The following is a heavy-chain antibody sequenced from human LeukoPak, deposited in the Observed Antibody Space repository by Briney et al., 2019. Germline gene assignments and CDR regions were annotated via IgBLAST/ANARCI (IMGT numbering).Heavy chain of an antibody. D-gene: IGHD3-10*01. J-gene: IGHJ4*02. V-gene: IGHV4-39*01. CDR3: ARHSEYYSGSGSASGHFDY. CDR1: GGAIRSSSYY. Sequence: PSETLSLTCSVSGGAIRSSSYYWGWIRQPPGKGLEWIGTIYYDGTTYYNPSLKSRVTISVDTSTNQFSLKLISVTAADTAVYYCARHSEYYSGSGSASGHFDYWGQGTLVTVSS. CDR2: IYYDGTT.